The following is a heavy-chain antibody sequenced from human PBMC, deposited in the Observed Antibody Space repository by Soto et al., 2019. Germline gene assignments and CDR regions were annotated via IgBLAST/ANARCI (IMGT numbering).Heavy chain of an antibody. Sequence: NPSETLSLTGTVSVGTISSGDYYWSWIRQPPGKGLEWIGYIYYSGSTYYNPSLKSRVTISVDTSKNQFSLKLNSVTAADTAMYYCARALIQLWPHYYYGMDVWGQGSTVTVSS. CDR3: ARALIQLWPHYYYGMDV. J-gene: IGHJ6*02. D-gene: IGHD5-18*01. CDR2: IYYSGST. V-gene: IGHV4-30-4*01. CDR1: VGTISSGDYY.